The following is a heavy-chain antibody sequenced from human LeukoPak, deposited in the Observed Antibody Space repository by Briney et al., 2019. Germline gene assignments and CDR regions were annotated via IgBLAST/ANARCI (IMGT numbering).Heavy chain of an antibody. V-gene: IGHV4-59*01. D-gene: IGHD3-22*01. CDR2: IYYSGST. Sequence: PPETLSLTCTVFGGSISSYYWSWIRQPPGKGLEWIGYIYYSGSTNYNPSLKSRVTISVDTSKNQFSLKLSSVTAADTAVYYCAREDYDSSGSFDYWGQGTLVTVSS. J-gene: IGHJ4*02. CDR1: GGSISSYY. CDR3: AREDYDSSGSFDY.